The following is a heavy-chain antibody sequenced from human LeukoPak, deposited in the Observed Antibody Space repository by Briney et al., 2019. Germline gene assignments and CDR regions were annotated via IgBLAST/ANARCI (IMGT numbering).Heavy chain of an antibody. CDR3: ARWGEDDTLTGYSPEYFQH. CDR2: ISSSSSYI. Sequence: GGSLRLSCAASGFTFSSYSMNWVRQAPGKGLEWVSSISSSSSYIYYADSVKGRFTISRDNAKNSLYLQMNSLRAEDTAVYYCARWGEDDTLTGYSPEYFQHWGQGTLVTVSS. V-gene: IGHV3-21*01. CDR1: GFTFSSYS. J-gene: IGHJ1*01. D-gene: IGHD3-9*01.